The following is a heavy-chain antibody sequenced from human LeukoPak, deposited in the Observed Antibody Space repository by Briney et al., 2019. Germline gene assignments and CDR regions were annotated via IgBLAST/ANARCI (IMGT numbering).Heavy chain of an antibody. CDR2: INHSGST. V-gene: IGHV4-34*01. J-gene: IGHJ4*02. CDR3: ASVLRGYSGYDDYYFDY. Sequence: PSETLSLTCAVYGGSFSGYYWSWIRQPPGKGLEWIGEINHSGSTNYNPSLKSRVTISVDTSKNQFSLKLSSVTAADTAVYYCASVLRGYSGYDDYYFDYWGQGTLVTVSS. D-gene: IGHD5-12*01. CDR1: GGSFSGYY.